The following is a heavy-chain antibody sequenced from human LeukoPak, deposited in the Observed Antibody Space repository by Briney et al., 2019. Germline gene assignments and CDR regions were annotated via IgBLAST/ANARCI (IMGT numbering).Heavy chain of an antibody. J-gene: IGHJ4*02. Sequence: SETLSLTCTVSGGSISTYYWSWIRQPPGKGLGWIGYIYYSGSTNYNPSLKSRVTISVDTSKNQFSLKLSSVTAADTAVYYCAREGYNSGWYKVDYWGQGTLVTVSS. CDR1: GGSISTYY. CDR2: IYYSGST. V-gene: IGHV4-59*01. D-gene: IGHD6-19*01. CDR3: AREGYNSGWYKVDY.